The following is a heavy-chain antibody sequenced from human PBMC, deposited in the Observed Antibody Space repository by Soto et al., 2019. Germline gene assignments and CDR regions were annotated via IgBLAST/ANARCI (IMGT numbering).Heavy chain of an antibody. D-gene: IGHD3-22*01. CDR1: GGTFSSYA. V-gene: IGHV1-69*13. CDR3: ARDPPKRSSGYLWGDDAFDI. CDR2: IIPIFGTA. Sequence: ASVKVSCKASGGTFSSYAISWVRQAPGQGLEWMGGIIPIFGTANYAQKFQGRVTITADESTSTAYMELSSLRSEDTAVYYCARDPPKRSSGYLWGDDAFDIWGQGTMVTV. J-gene: IGHJ3*02.